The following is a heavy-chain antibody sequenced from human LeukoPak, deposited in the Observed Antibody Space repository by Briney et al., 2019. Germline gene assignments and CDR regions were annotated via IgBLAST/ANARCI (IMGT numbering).Heavy chain of an antibody. J-gene: IGHJ6*02. CDR2: IKQDGSEK. CDR1: GFTFSSYW. CDR3: ARDCGPTYYDFWSGQTCYGMDV. Sequence: GGSLRLSCAASGFTFSSYWMSWVRQAPGKGLEWVANIKQDGSEKYYVDSVKGRFTNSRNNAKNSLYLQMNSLRAEDTAVYYCARDCGPTYYDFWSGQTCYGMDVWGQGTTVTVSS. D-gene: IGHD3-3*01. V-gene: IGHV3-7*01.